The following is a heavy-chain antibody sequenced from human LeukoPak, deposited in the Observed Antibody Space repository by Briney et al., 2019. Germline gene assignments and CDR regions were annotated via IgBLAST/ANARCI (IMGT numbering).Heavy chain of an antibody. D-gene: IGHD3-16*01. J-gene: IGHJ4*02. V-gene: IGHV1-3*01. CDR3: ARYPLRFGELPYYFDY. Sequence: GASVKVSCKAFGYTFTSYAMHWVRQAPGQRLEWMGWINAGNGNTKYSQKFQGRVTITRDTSASTAYMELSSLRSEDTAVYYCARYPLRFGELPYYFDYWGQGTPVTVSS. CDR1: GYTFTSYA. CDR2: INAGNGNT.